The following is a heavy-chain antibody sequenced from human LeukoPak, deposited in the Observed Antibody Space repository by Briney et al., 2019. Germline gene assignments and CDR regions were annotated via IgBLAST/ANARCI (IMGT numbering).Heavy chain of an antibody. CDR2: ISGSGGST. D-gene: IGHD2-2*02. Sequence: GGSLRLSCAASGFTFSIYAMSWVRQAPGKGLEWVSGISGSGGSTYYADSVKGRFTISRDNSKNTLYLQMNSLRAEDTAVYYCAKEGDIVVVPAAISFGYWGQGTLVTVSS. J-gene: IGHJ4*02. V-gene: IGHV3-23*01. CDR3: AKEGDIVVVPAAISFGY. CDR1: GFTFSIYA.